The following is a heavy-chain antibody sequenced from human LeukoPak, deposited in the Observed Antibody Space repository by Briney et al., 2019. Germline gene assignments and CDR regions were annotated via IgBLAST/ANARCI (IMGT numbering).Heavy chain of an antibody. CDR1: GFTFSSYS. CDR2: ISSSSSYI. V-gene: IGHV3-21*01. D-gene: IGHD3-9*01. Sequence: PGGSLRLSCAASGFTFSSYSMNWVRQAPGKGLEWVSSISSSSSYIYYADSVKGRFTISRDNAKNSLYLQMNSLRAEDTAVYYCAREGLRYFDWLDYWGQGTLVTVSS. J-gene: IGHJ4*02. CDR3: AREGLRYFDWLDY.